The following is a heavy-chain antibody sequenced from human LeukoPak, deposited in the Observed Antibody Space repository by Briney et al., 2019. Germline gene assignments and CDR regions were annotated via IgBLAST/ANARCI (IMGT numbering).Heavy chain of an antibody. CDR2: ISGSSSYT. V-gene: IGHV3-11*05. J-gene: IGHJ4*02. CDR3: AKDRYSSGWETTLDY. Sequence: GGSLRLSCAASGFTFSDYYMSWIRQAPGKGLEWVSYISGSSSYTDYADSVKGRLTISRDNAKNSLYLQMNSLRAEDTAVYYCAKDRYSSGWETTLDYWGQGTLVTVSS. CDR1: GFTFSDYY. D-gene: IGHD6-19*01.